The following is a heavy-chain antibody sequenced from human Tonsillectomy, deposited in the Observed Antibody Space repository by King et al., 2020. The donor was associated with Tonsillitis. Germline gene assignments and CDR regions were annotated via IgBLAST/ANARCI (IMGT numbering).Heavy chain of an antibody. CDR2: IKQDGSAR. CDR3: ARLRDDNGDYWDY. V-gene: IGHV3-7*01. Sequence: VQLVESGGDLVQPGGSLRLSCAASGFSFSNYWMSWVRQGPGKGLEWVANIKQDGSARSYVDSLKGRFTISRDNAKNSLYLQMNSLRAEDTAVYYCARLRDDNGDYWDYWGQGPLVTVSS. CDR1: GFSFSNYW. D-gene: IGHD2-8*02. J-gene: IGHJ4*02.